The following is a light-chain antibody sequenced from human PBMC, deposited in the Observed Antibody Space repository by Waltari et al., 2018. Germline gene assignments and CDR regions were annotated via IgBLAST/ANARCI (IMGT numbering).Light chain of an antibody. CDR1: TSTIGNNY. J-gene: IGLJ2*01. V-gene: IGLV1-51*01. CDR2: DNN. Sequence: QSVLTQPPSVSAAPGQKVTISCSASTSTIGNNYVSWYQQLPGTAPKLPIYDNNKRPSGMPDRFYGSTSGTSATLGIHGLQTGDEADYYCATWDGSLSVVLFGGGTKVTVL. CDR3: ATWDGSLSVVL.